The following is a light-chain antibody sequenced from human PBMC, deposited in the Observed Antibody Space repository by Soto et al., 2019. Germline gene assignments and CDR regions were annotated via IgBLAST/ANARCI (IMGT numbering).Light chain of an antibody. CDR1: RSISHW. CDR3: QQYGLFSPIS. V-gene: IGKV1-5*01. Sequence: DIQMTQSPSTLSASVGDRVTITCRASRSISHWLAWYQQRPGIAPKLLIFDASIMQSGVPSRFRGSGSGTEFTLSISRLQLDDVATYYCQQYGLFSPISFVVGTKV. J-gene: IGKJ4*01. CDR2: DAS.